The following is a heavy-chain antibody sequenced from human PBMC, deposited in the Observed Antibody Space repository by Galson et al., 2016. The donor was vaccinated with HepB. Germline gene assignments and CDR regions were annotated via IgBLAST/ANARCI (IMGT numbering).Heavy chain of an antibody. J-gene: IGHJ4*02. D-gene: IGHD2-21*01. V-gene: IGHV3-7*01. CDR2: MNQDGSER. Sequence: SLRLSCAASGFTLSTFWMSWVRQTPGKGLEWVANMNQDGSERNYVGSVKGRFAISRDNAKNSLYLQMSSLRVEDTAVYYCVAEPQETESDSDYWGQGTLVTVSS. CDR1: GFTLSTFW. CDR3: VAEPQETESDSDY.